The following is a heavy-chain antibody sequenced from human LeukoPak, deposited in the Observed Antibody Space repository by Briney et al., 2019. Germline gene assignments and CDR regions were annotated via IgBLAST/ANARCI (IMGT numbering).Heavy chain of an antibody. CDR2: ISSSSSHI. CDR1: GFTFSSYS. D-gene: IGHD6-13*01. Sequence: GGSLRLSCAASGFTFSSYSMNWVRQAPGKGLEWVSSISSSSSHIYYADSVKGRFTISRDNAKNSLYLQMNSLRAEDTAVYYCARGAISSSWYFDYWGQGTLVTVSS. CDR3: ARGAISSSWYFDY. V-gene: IGHV3-21*01. J-gene: IGHJ4*02.